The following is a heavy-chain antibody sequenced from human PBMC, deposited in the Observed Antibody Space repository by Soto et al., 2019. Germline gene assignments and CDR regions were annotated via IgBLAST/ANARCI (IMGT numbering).Heavy chain of an antibody. V-gene: IGHV3-23*01. CDR3: AKPSQGALYSYCMDF. Sequence: GGSLRLSCAASEFTFSSYAMSWVRQAPGKGLEWVSGISGSGGSTYYADSVKGRFTISRDNSKNMLYLQMNSLRAEDTAVYYCAKPSQGALYSYCMDFWGQGTTVTVSS. CDR2: ISGSGGST. CDR1: EFTFSSYA. J-gene: IGHJ6*02.